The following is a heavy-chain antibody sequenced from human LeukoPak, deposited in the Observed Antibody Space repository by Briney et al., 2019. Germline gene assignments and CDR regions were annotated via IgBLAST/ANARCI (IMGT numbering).Heavy chain of an antibody. V-gene: IGHV3-53*01. CDR3: AKGYYYDSSGYYFLPDY. CDR1: GFTVNNNF. CDR2: IYSGGST. Sequence: GGSLRLSCAASGFTVNNNFMSWVRQAPGKGLEWVSVIYSGGSTYYADSVRGRFTISRDNSKNTLYLQMNSLRAEDTAVYYCAKGYYYDSSGYYFLPDYWGQGTLVTVSS. D-gene: IGHD3-22*01. J-gene: IGHJ4*02.